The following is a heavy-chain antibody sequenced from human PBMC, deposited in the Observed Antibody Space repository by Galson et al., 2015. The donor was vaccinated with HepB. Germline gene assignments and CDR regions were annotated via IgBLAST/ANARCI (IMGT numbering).Heavy chain of an antibody. Sequence: KVSCKASGYTFTSYDINWVRQMPGKGLEWMGIIYPGDSDTRYSPSFQGQVTISADKSISTAYLQWSSLKASDTAMYYCARQPEEADYGGNSPLDYWGQGTLVTVSS. CDR1: GYTFTSYD. CDR2: IYPGDSDT. CDR3: ARQPEEADYGGNSPLDY. D-gene: IGHD4-23*01. J-gene: IGHJ4*02. V-gene: IGHV5-51*01.